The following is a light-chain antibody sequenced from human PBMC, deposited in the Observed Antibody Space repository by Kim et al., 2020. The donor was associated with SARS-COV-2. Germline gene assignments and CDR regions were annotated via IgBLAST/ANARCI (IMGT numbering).Light chain of an antibody. V-gene: IGLV10-54*01. CDR1: SNNVGNEG. Sequence: QAGLTQPPSVSKGLRQTATLTCTGNSNNVGNEGAAWLQQHQSHPPKLLSYRNNNRPSGISERFSASRSGNTASLTITGLQPEDEADYYCSAWDSSLGWVFGGGTQLTVL. J-gene: IGLJ2*01. CDR2: RNN. CDR3: SAWDSSLGWV.